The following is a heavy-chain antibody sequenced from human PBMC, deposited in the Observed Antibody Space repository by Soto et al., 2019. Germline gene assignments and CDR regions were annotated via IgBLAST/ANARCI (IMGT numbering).Heavy chain of an antibody. D-gene: IGHD2-15*01. CDR2: IYYSGST. J-gene: IGHJ6*02. Sequence: PPETLSLTCTVSGGSISSYYWSWIRQPQGKGLEWIGYIYYSGSTNYNPSLKSRVTISVDTSKNQFSLKLSSVTAADTAVYYCARQDSPVEDGMDVWGQGTTVTVSS. V-gene: IGHV4-59*01. CDR1: GGSISSYY. CDR3: ARQDSPVEDGMDV.